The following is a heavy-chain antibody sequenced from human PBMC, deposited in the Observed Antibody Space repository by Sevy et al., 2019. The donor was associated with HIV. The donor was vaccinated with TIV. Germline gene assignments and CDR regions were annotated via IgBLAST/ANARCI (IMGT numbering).Heavy chain of an antibody. CDR1: GFTFSSYA. J-gene: IGHJ4*02. Sequence: GGSLRLSCAASGFTFSSYAMHWVRQAPGKGLEWVAVISYDGSNKYYADSVKGRFTISRDNSKNTLYLQMNSLIAEDTAVYYCARGPHYYDSSGYTFDYWGQATLVTVSS. CDR3: ARGPHYYDSSGYTFDY. V-gene: IGHV3-30-3*01. D-gene: IGHD3-22*01. CDR2: ISYDGSNK.